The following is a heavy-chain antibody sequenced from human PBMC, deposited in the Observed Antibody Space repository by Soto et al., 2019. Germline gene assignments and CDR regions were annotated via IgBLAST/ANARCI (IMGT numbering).Heavy chain of an antibody. D-gene: IGHD6-19*01. J-gene: IGHJ4*02. CDR1: GGTFSSYA. CDR3: ARQSRGSGWSHFDY. Sequence: QVQLVQSGAEVKKPESSVKVSCKASGGTFSSYAISWVRQAPGQGLEWMGGIIPIFGTANYAQKFQGRVTITADESTSTAYMELSSLRSEDTAVYYCARQSRGSGWSHFDYWGQGTLVTVSS. V-gene: IGHV1-69*01. CDR2: IIPIFGTA.